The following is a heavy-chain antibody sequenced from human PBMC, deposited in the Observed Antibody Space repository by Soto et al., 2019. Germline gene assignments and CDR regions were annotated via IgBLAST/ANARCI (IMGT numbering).Heavy chain of an antibody. Sequence: SGPTLVNPTQTLTLTCTFSGFALSTTGGGVGWIRQPPGKSLEWLALIYWNDDKRYSPSLRSRLTITKDTSKNQVVPTMTNMDPVDTATYYCAHRLPRGYTKLLCFAYWGQ. CDR3: AHRLPRGYTKLLCFAY. CDR2: IYWNDDK. V-gene: IGHV2-5*01. D-gene: IGHD3-3*01. CDR1: GFALSTTGGG. J-gene: IGHJ4*02.